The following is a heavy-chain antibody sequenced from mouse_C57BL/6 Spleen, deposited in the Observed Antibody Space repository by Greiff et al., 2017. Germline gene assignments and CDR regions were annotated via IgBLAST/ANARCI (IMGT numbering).Heavy chain of an antibody. Sequence: QVQLQQPGAELVKPGASVSLTCKASGYTFTSYWMHWVQQRPGRGLEWIGRIDPNSGGTKYNAKFKSKATLTVDKPYSTTYMQLMSLRSEDSAVYYCARSLYGSSLYYFDYWGQGTTLTVSS. CDR2: IDPNSGGT. V-gene: IGHV1-72*01. CDR3: ARSLYGSSLYYFDY. J-gene: IGHJ2*01. CDR1: GYTFTSYW. D-gene: IGHD1-1*01.